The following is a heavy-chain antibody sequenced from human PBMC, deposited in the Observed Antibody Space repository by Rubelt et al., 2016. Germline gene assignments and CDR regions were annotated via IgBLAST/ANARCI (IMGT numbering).Heavy chain of an antibody. CDR3: ARIANRHEITMIVRVDPDDAFDI. CDR1: GFTFSSYA. V-gene: IGHV3-30*04. J-gene: IGHJ3*02. D-gene: IGHD3-22*01. Sequence: QVQLVESGGGVVQPGRSLRLSCAASGFTFSSYAMHWVRQAPGKGLEWVAVISYDGSNKYYADSVKGRFTISRDNSKNTLYLQMNSLRAGDTAVYYCARIANRHEITMIVRVDPDDAFDIWGQGTMVTVSS. CDR2: ISYDGSNK.